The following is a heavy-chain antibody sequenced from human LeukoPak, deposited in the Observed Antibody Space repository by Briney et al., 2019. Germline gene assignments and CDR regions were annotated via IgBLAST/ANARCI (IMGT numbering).Heavy chain of an antibody. CDR2: IYFSGST. Sequence: KPSETLSLTCTVSGGSISSYYWSWIRQPPGKGLEWIGYIYFSGSTNYNPSLRSRVTISEDTSRNQVSLELRSVTAADTAIYYCAREFPHLDVWGKGTTVTVSS. CDR1: GGSISSYY. J-gene: IGHJ6*04. CDR3: AREFPHLDV. V-gene: IGHV4-59*01.